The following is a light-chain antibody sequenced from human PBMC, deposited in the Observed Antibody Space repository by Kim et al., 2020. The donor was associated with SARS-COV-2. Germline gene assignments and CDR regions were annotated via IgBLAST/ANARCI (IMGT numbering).Light chain of an antibody. CDR1: RTVSSD. V-gene: IGKV3-15*01. CDR2: GAS. J-gene: IGKJ1*01. CDR3: QQYNHWPRT. Sequence: VSPGERYALSCRASRTVSSDLAWYQQTPGQAPRLIIDGASTRATGIPARFSGSGSGTEFTLTISGLQSEDFAVYFCQQYNHWPRTFGQGTKVDIK.